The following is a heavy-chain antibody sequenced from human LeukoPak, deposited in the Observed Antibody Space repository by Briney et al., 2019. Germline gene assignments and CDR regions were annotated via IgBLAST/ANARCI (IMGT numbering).Heavy chain of an antibody. J-gene: IGHJ6*03. Sequence: QSGGSLRLSCAASGFTFSSYEMNWVRQAPGKGLEWVSYISSSGSTIYYADSVKGRFTISRDNAKNSLYLQMNSLRAEDTAVYYCARDLKERWFGGYYYYYMDVWGKGTTVTISS. D-gene: IGHD3-10*01. CDR3: ARDLKERWFGGYYYYYMDV. CDR2: ISSSGSTI. CDR1: GFTFSSYE. V-gene: IGHV3-48*03.